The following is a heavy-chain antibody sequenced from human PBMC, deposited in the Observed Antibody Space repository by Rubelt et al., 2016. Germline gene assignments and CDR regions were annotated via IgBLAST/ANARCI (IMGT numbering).Heavy chain of an antibody. J-gene: IGHJ4*02. CDR2: IYPGDSDT. D-gene: IGHD2-15*01. V-gene: IGHV5-51*01. CDR3: ARQKCSGGSCYLIDY. Sequence: IYPGDSDTRYSPSFQGQVTISADKSISTAYLQWSSLKASDTAMYYCARQKCSGGSCYLIDYWGQGTLVTVSS.